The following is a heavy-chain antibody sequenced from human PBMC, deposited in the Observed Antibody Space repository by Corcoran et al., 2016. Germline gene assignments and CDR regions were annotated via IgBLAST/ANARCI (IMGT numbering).Heavy chain of an antibody. CDR3: TRASAVTTEV. J-gene: IGHJ4*02. V-gene: IGHV4-59*02. D-gene: IGHD4-17*01. CDR1: GGSVSGHY. Sequence: QVQLQESGPGLVKPSETLSLTCTVSGGSVSGHYWSWIRQPPGKRLEWIGYIYYTGSTDYTPTLKSRVTISIDTAQNQFPLRLTSVTAADTAVYSCTRASAVTTEVWGQGILVTVSS. CDR2: IYYTGST.